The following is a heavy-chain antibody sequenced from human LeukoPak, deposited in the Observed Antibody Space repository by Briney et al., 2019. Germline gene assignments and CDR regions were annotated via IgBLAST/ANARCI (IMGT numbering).Heavy chain of an antibody. CDR2: IKQDGSEK. J-gene: IGHJ4*02. Sequence: TGGSLRLSCAASGFTFTTYAMTWVRQAPGKGLEWVANIKQDGSEKYYVDSVKGRFTISRDNAKNSLYLQMNSLRAEDTAVYYCAREHYGSGRPDYWGQGTLVTVSS. CDR3: AREHYGSGRPDY. V-gene: IGHV3-7*01. D-gene: IGHD3-10*01. CDR1: GFTFTTYA.